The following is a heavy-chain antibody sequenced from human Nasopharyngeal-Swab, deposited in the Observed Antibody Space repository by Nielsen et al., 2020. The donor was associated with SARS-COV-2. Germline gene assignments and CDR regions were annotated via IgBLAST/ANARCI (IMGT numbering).Heavy chain of an antibody. J-gene: IGHJ4*02. CDR3: AKEPTIGEYFDY. V-gene: IGHV3-30*18. Sequence: GESLKISCAASGFTSSSYGMHWVRQAPGKGLEWVAVISYDGSNKYYADSVKGRFTISRDNSKNTLYLQMNSLRAEDTAVYYCAKEPTIGEYFDYWGQGTLVTVSS. CDR2: ISYDGSNK. CDR1: GFTSSSYG. D-gene: IGHD3-10*01.